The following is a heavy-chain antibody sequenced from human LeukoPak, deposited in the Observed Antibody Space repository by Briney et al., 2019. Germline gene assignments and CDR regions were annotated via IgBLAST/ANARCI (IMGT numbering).Heavy chain of an antibody. V-gene: IGHV1-69*04. CDR3: ARDARVVVVVAVPSGTRDYGMDV. CDR2: IIPILGIA. J-gene: IGHJ6*02. Sequence: SVKVSCKASGGTFSSYAISWVRQAPGQGLEWMGRIIPILGIANYAQKFQGRVTMTRDTSTSTVYMELSSLRSEDTAVYYCARDARVVVVVAVPSGTRDYGMDVWGQGTTVTVSS. D-gene: IGHD2-15*01. CDR1: GGTFSSYA.